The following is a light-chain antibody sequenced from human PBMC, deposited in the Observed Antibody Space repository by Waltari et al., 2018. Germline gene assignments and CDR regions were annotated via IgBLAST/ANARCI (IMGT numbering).Light chain of an antibody. CDR3: QQYGSSPRT. CDR2: GAS. CDR1: ESVSSSY. V-gene: IGKV3-20*01. Sequence: EIVLTQSPGTLSLSPGERATLSCRASESVSSSYLAWYQHKLGQAHRLLIYGASSRATGIPDRFSGSGSGTDFTLTISRLEPEDFAVYYCQQYGSSPRTFGQGTKVEIK. J-gene: IGKJ1*01.